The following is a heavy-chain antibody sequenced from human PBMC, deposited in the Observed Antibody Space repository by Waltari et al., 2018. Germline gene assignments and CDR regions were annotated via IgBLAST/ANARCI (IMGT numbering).Heavy chain of an antibody. V-gene: IGHV1-8*01. D-gene: IGHD3-3*01. CDR2: MNPNSGNT. Sequence: QVQLVQSGAEVKKPGASVKVSCKASGYTFTSYDINWVRQATGQGLEWMGWMNPNSGNTGYAQKFQGRVTMTRNTSISTAYMELSSLRSEDTAVYYCARGPRLRFLEWFPTSYYGMDVWGQGTTVTVSS. CDR3: ARGPRLRFLEWFPTSYYGMDV. J-gene: IGHJ6*02. CDR1: GYTFTSYD.